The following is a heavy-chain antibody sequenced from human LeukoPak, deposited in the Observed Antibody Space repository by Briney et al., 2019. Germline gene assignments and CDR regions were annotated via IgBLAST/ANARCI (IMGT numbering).Heavy chain of an antibody. CDR2: IYYSGST. V-gene: IGHV4-59*01. CDR3: ARKGPGNDYVWGSYRYTPRDWYFDL. D-gene: IGHD3-16*02. J-gene: IGHJ2*01. CDR1: GGSISSYY. Sequence: SSETLSLTCTVSGGSISSYYWSWIRQPPGKGLEWIGYIYYSGSTNYNPSLKSRVTISVDTSKNQFSLKLSSVTAADTAVYYCARKGPGNDYVWGSYRYTPRDWYFDLWGRGTLVTVSS.